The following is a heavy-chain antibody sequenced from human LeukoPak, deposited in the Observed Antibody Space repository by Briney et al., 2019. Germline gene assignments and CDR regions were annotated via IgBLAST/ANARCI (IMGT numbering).Heavy chain of an antibody. D-gene: IGHD6-13*01. V-gene: IGHV4-39*01. J-gene: IGHJ4*02. CDR3: ARGDIAATGTPFDN. CDR1: GDSIGSSSYN. Sequence: SETLSLTCTVSGDSIGSSSYNWGWIRQSPGKGLEWIGSIQYRGNIHFNPSLKSRVTISADTSKNQFSLKLSSVTAADTAVYYCARGDIAATGTPFDNWGQGTLVTVSS. CDR2: IQYRGNI.